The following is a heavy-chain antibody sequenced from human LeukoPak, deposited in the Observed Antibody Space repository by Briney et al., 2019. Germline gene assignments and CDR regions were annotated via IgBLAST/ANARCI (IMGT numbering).Heavy chain of an antibody. CDR1: GYTFTGYY. Sequence: ASVKVSCKASGYTFTGYYMHWVRQAPEQGLEWMGWINPNSGGTNYAQKFQGRVTMTRDTSISTAYMELSRLRSDDTAVYYCARETAVAGPEGSDYWGQGTLVTVSS. CDR3: ARETAVAGPEGSDY. V-gene: IGHV1-2*02. J-gene: IGHJ4*02. D-gene: IGHD6-19*01. CDR2: INPNSGGT.